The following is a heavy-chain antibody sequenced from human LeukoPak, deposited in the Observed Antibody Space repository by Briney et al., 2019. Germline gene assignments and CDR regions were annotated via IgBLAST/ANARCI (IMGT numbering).Heavy chain of an antibody. CDR1: GYTFTSYY. CDR3: ASIMGATGLY. Sequence: ASVKVSCKASGYTFTSYYMHWVRQAPGQGLEGMGIIKPSGGSTIYAQKLQGRVTMTRETSTSTVYMELSSLRSEDTAVYYCASIMGATGLYWGQGTLVTVSS. V-gene: IGHV1-46*04. CDR2: IKPSGGST. J-gene: IGHJ4*02. D-gene: IGHD1-26*01.